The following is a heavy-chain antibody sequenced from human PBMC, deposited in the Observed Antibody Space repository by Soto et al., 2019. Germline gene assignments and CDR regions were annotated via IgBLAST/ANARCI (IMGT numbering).Heavy chain of an antibody. Sequence: GGSLRLSWAASGFTFSSYAMSWVREAPGKGLEWVSAISGSGGSTYYADSVKGRFTISRDNSKNTLYLQMNSLRAEDTAVYYCAKDPGRGVAAAGPEYFDYWGQGTLVTVSS. CDR2: ISGSGGST. D-gene: IGHD6-13*01. V-gene: IGHV3-23*01. CDR1: GFTFSSYA. CDR3: AKDPGRGVAAAGPEYFDY. J-gene: IGHJ4*02.